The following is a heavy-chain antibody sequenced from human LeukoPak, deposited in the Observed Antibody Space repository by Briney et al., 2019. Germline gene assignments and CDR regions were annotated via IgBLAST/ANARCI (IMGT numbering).Heavy chain of an antibody. D-gene: IGHD6-25*01. CDR2: ISWNSGSI. CDR1: GFTFDDYA. V-gene: IGHV3-9*01. CDR3: AKDTVSSGVDY. J-gene: IGHJ4*02. Sequence: GRSLRLSCAASGFTFDDYAMHWVRQAPGKGLEWVSGISWNSGSIGYADSVKGRFTISRDNAKNSLYLQMNSLRAEDTALYYCAKDTVSSGVDYWGQETLVTVSS.